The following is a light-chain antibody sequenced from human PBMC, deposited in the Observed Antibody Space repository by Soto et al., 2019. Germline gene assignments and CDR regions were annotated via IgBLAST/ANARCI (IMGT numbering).Light chain of an antibody. CDR3: CSYAGSSSHVV. V-gene: IGLV2-23*01. J-gene: IGLJ2*01. CDR1: SSDVGSYNL. Sequence: QSVLTQPASVSGSPGQSITISCIGTSSDVGSYNLVSWYQHHPGKAPRLMIYEGSKRPSGVSNRFSGSKSGNTASLTISGLQAEDEADYYCCSYAGSSSHVVFGGGTQLTVL. CDR2: EGS.